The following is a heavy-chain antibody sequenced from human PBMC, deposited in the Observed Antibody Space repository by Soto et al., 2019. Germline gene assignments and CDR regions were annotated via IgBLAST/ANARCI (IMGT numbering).Heavy chain of an antibody. V-gene: IGHV1-18*01. CDR3: ARPIQYYYDSSGQSAWFDP. CDR2: ISAYDDKT. CDR1: GYPFTSYG. J-gene: IGHJ5*02. D-gene: IGHD3-22*01. Sequence: ASVKVSCKTSGYPFTSYGINWVRQAPGQGPEWMGWISAYDDKTIYSQKFQGRVTLTADTSTTTAYMELRGLRFDDTAVYYCARPIQYYYDSSGQSAWFDPWGQGTLVTVSS.